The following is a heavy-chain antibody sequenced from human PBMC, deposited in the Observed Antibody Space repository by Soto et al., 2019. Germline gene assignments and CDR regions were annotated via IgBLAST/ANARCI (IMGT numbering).Heavy chain of an antibody. V-gene: IGHV4-31*03. D-gene: IGHD5-18*01. CDR2: IYYSGNT. Sequence: SETLAVSCTVSGCSIRSGGYYWSWVRQNPRKGLEWIGNIYYSGNTYYNPSLKSRLTISVDTSKNQFSLNLSSVTAADTAVYYCARDRLMATAGTARHYFGLDVWGQGTTVTVSS. CDR1: GCSIRSGGYY. CDR3: ARDRLMATAGTARHYFGLDV. J-gene: IGHJ6*02.